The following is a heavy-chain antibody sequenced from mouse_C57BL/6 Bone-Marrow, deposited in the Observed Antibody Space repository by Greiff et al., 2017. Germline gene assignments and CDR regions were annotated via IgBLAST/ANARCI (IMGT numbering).Heavy chain of an antibody. D-gene: IGHD2-12*01. CDR2: INSDGGST. J-gene: IGHJ2*01. CDR3: ARQSTIPTSKDY. Sequence: DVMLVESGGGLVQPGESLKLSCESNEYEFPSHDMSWVRKTPEKRLELVAAINSDGGSTYYPDTMERRFIISRDNTKKTLYLQMSSLRSEDTALYYCARQSTIPTSKDYWGQGTTLTVSS. CDR1: EYEFPSHD. V-gene: IGHV5-2*01.